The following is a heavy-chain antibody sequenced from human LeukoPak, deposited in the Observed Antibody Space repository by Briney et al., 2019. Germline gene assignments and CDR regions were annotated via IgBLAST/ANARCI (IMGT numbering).Heavy chain of an antibody. J-gene: IGHJ6*03. CDR3: TSRYFDWFRYTDV. V-gene: IGHV3-73*01. CDR1: GFTFSGSA. D-gene: IGHD3-9*01. CDR2: IRSKANSYAT. Sequence: QAGGSLRLSCAASGFTFSGSAMHWVRQASGKGLEWVGRIRSKANSYATAYAASVKGRFTISRDDSKNTAYLQMNSLKTEDTAVYYCTSRYFDWFRYTDVWGKGTTVTVSS.